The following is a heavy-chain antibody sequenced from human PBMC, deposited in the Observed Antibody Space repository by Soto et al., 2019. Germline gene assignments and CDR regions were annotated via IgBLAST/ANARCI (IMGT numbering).Heavy chain of an antibody. CDR2: IKSNTDGGTT. CDR1: GFTFSNAW. J-gene: IGHJ4*02. D-gene: IGHD5-12*01. Sequence: PGGSLRLSCAASGFTFSNAWMSWVRQAPGKGLEWVGRIKSNTDGGTTDYAAPVKGRFTISRDDSKNTLYLQMNSLKTEDTAVYYCTTGGYDYDYWGQGTLVTVSS. V-gene: IGHV3-15*01. CDR3: TTGGYDYDY.